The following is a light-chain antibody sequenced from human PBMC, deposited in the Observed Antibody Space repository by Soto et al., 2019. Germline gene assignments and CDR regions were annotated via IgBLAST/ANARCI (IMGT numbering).Light chain of an antibody. Sequence: DIQMTQSPSSLSASVGDRVTITCRASPGISNSLAWYQQKPGKAPYLLIFAAFTLRSGVPSRFSGSGYGTDLTLTISSLQPEDVATYYCQSYNTAPLFGGGTKVEIK. J-gene: IGKJ4*01. CDR1: PGISNS. CDR3: QSYNTAPL. V-gene: IGKV1-27*01. CDR2: AAF.